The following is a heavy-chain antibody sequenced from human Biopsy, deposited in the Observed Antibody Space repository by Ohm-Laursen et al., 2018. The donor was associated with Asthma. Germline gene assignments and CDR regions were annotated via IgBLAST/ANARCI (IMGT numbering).Heavy chain of an antibody. CDR2: ISSSSSTI. Sequence: SLRLSCAASGFTFSSYSMNWVRQAPGKGLEWVSYISSSSSTIYYADSVKGRFTISRDNAKNLLYLQMNSLRDEDTAVYYCARDYGGNSGYYYGMDVWGQGTTVTVSS. D-gene: IGHD4-23*01. V-gene: IGHV3-48*02. CDR3: ARDYGGNSGYYYGMDV. CDR1: GFTFSSYS. J-gene: IGHJ6*02.